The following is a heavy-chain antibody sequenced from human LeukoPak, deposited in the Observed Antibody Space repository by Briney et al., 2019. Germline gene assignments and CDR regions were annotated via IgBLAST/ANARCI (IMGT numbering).Heavy chain of an antibody. Sequence: SETLSHTCSVYGGSFSGYYWSWIRQPPGKGLEWIGEINHSGSTNYNPSLKSRVTISVDTSKNQFSLKLSFVTAADTAVYYCASEGGTTVTTTPAFDIWGRGTMVTVSS. CDR3: ASEGGTTVTTTPAFDI. J-gene: IGHJ3*02. CDR1: GGSFSGYY. V-gene: IGHV4-34*01. D-gene: IGHD4-11*01. CDR2: INHSGST.